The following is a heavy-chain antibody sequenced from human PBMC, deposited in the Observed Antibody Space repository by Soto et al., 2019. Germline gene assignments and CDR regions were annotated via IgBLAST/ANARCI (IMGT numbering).Heavy chain of an antibody. CDR2: TSYDGSNE. J-gene: IGHJ4*02. D-gene: IGHD1-26*01. V-gene: IGHV3-30-3*01. CDR1: GFICVDCS. CDR3: ARGTYSRQPGYSTDY. Sequence: GGSLVLGCAASGFICVDCSIQWVRQAPGKWLEWMAVTSYDGSNEYSSDSVKGRFTISRDNSQNTMNMQMNSLRAEDKAVYYCARGTYSRQPGYSTDYCGPATLVTVSS.